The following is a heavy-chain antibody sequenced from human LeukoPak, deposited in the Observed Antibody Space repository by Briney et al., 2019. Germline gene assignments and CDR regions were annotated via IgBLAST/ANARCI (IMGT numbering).Heavy chain of an antibody. J-gene: IGHJ4*02. CDR3: ARDRNPYDFEGDHPNDY. V-gene: IGHV1-46*01. Sequence: ASVKVSCKASGYTFTSYYMHWVRQAPGQGLEWMGIINPSGGSTSYAQKFQGRVTMTRDMSTSTAYMELRSLRSDDTAVYYCARDRNPYDFEGDHPNDYWGQGTPVTVSS. CDR2: INPSGGST. CDR1: GYTFTSYY. D-gene: IGHD3-3*01.